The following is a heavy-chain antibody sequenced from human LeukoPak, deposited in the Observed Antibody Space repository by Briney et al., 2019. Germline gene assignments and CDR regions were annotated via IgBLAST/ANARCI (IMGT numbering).Heavy chain of an antibody. Sequence: PSEPLSLPCSVSVDSIRRYHWSWIPHPPGKGLEWIGYFHYSENTNYNPSLKSRVTISVDPSKSQFSRKLSSVTAADTAVYYCARQGVCSSTSCYRSGVDVWGEGRTVTVSS. CDR2: FHYSENT. CDR1: VDSIRRYH. CDR3: ARQGVCSSTSCYRSGVDV. V-gene: IGHV4-59*01. J-gene: IGHJ6*04. D-gene: IGHD2-2*01.